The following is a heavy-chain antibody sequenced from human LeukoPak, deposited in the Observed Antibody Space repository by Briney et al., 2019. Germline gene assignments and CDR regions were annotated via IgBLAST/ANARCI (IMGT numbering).Heavy chain of an antibody. CDR2: INPNSGGT. CDR3: ARSYCSSTSCYSYYYMDV. CDR1: GYTFTGYY. V-gene: IGHV1-2*02. Sequence: ASVKVSCKASGYTFTGYYMHGVSQAPGEGLEWMGWINPNSGGTNYAQKFQGGVTMTRDTSISTAYMELSRLRSDDTAVYYCARSYCSSTSCYSYYYMDVWGKGTTVTVSS. D-gene: IGHD2-2*01. J-gene: IGHJ6*03.